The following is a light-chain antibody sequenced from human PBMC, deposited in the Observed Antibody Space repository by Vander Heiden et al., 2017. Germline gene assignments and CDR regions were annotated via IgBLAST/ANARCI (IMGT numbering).Light chain of an antibody. CDR3: QQDYSTPIT. CDR2: WAS. V-gene: IGKV4-1*01. CDR1: QSVLYSSNNKNY. J-gene: IGKJ5*01. Sequence: DIVMTQSPDSLAVCLGERATINCKSSQSVLYSSNNKNYLAWYQQKPGQPPKLLIYWASTRESGVPDRFSGSGSGTDFTLTISSLQAEDVAVYYCQQDYSTPITFGQGTRLEIK.